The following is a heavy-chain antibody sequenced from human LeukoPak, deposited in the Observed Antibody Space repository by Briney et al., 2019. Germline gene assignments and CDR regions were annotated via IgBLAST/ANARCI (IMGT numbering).Heavy chain of an antibody. D-gene: IGHD3-22*01. CDR2: ITGSGGST. Sequence: PGGSLRLPCAASGFTFSSYSMSWVRQGPGKGLEWVSGITGSGGSTYYADSVKGRFTISRDNSKNTVYLQMNSLRAEDTAVYYCARDLSLIALTDWGQGTLVTVSS. J-gene: IGHJ4*02. CDR1: GFTFSSYS. V-gene: IGHV3-23*01. CDR3: ARDLSLIALTD.